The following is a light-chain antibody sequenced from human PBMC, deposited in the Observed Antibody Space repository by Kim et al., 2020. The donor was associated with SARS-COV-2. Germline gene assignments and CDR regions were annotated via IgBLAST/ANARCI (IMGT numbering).Light chain of an antibody. Sequence: DIVMTQTPHSLPVTLGQPASISCRSSHSLVHGNGNTYLSWLQQRPGQPPRLLIYQISDRFSGVPDRFSASGGGTDFTLKISRVEPEDVAIYYCMQATDFPRTFGQGTKLEI. CDR1: HSLVHGNGNTY. CDR3: MQATDFPRT. V-gene: IGKV2-24*01. J-gene: IGKJ2*01. CDR2: QIS.